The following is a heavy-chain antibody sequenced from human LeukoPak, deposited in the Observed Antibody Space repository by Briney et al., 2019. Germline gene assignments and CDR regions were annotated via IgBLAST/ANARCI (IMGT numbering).Heavy chain of an antibody. CDR2: IETGGAST. Sequence: GGSLRLSCAASGFTFSSYGMSWVRQAPGKGLEWVSAIETGGASTYYADSVKGRFSISRDNSKNTLYLQMHSLRVEDTAVYYCATDRPYITSWYGCSTPWGQGTLVTVSS. V-gene: IGHV3-23*01. D-gene: IGHD3-10*01. CDR3: ATDRPYITSWYGCSTP. J-gene: IGHJ5*02. CDR1: GFTFSSYG.